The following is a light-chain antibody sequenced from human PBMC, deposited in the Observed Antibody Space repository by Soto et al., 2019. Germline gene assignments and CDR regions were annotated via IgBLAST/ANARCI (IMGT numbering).Light chain of an antibody. CDR3: QQYGTSPRT. CDR2: GAS. Sequence: EIVLTQSPGTLSLSPGERATLSCRATESVSSNYLAWYQQKPGQAPRVLIYGASIRATGIPDRFSGSGSETDFTLTISRLEPEVFAVYYCQQYGTSPRTFGQGTKVEIK. V-gene: IGKV3-20*01. J-gene: IGKJ1*01. CDR1: ESVSSNY.